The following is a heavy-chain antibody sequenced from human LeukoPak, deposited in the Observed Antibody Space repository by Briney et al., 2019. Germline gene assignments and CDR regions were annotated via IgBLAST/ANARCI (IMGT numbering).Heavy chain of an antibody. V-gene: IGHV4-59*08. CDR3: ARQYSSGWSYYYGLDV. J-gene: IGHJ6*02. CDR2: IYYRGST. Sequence: SETLSLTCTVSGGSINNYYWSWIRQPPGKGLEWIGYIYYRGSTNYNPSLKSRVTFSVDTSKNQFSLKLNSVTPEDTAVYYCARQYSSGWSYYYGLDVWGQGTTVTVSS. D-gene: IGHD6-19*01. CDR1: GGSINNYY.